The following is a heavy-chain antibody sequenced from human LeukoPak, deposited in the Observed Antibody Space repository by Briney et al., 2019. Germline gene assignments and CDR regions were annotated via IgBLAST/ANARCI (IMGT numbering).Heavy chain of an antibody. CDR2: IYYSGST. V-gene: IGHV4-31*03. D-gene: IGHD2-15*01. CDR3: ARERLVRCSGGSCSLTDY. Sequence: PSETLSLTCTVSGDSMTRGGYYWSWVRQHPGKGLEWIGYIYYSGSTYYNPSLKSRVTISVDTSKNQFSLKLSSVTAADTAVYYCARERLVRCSGGSCSLTDYWGQGTLVTVSS. J-gene: IGHJ4*02. CDR1: GDSMTRGGYY.